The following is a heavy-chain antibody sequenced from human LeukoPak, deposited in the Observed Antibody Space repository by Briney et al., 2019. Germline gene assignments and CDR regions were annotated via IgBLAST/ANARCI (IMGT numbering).Heavy chain of an antibody. D-gene: IGHD3-9*01. Sequence: SVKVSCKASGYTFTSYGISWVRQAPGQGLEWMGGIIPIFGTANYAQKFQGRVTITADESTSTAYMELSSLRSEDTAVYYCARAGSYDILTVYFDYWGQGTLVTVSS. V-gene: IGHV1-69*13. CDR3: ARAGSYDILTVYFDY. J-gene: IGHJ4*02. CDR2: IIPIFGTA. CDR1: GYTFTSYG.